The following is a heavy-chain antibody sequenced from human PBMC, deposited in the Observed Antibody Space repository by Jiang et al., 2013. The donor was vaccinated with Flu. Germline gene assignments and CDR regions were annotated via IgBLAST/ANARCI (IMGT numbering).Heavy chain of an antibody. D-gene: IGHD6-13*01. CDR3: ARDAAVAGDLDS. CDR2: IWFDGSDK. V-gene: IGHV3-33*01. CDR1: GFSFSTYG. Sequence: QLVESGGGVVQSGRSLRLSCAVSGFSFSTYGMHWVRQAPGKGLEWVAVIWFDGSDKYYADSVKGRFTISRDNSKNTLFLQMNSLRAGDTAMYYCARDAAVAGDLDSWGQGTLVTVSS. J-gene: IGHJ4*02.